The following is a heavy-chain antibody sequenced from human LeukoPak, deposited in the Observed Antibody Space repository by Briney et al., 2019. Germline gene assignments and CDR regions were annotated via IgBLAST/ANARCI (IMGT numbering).Heavy chain of an antibody. V-gene: IGHV3-21*01. D-gene: IGHD3-22*01. CDR2: ISSSSSYI. CDR1: GFTFSSYS. J-gene: IGHJ3*02. Sequence: GGSLRLSCAASGFTFSSYSMNWVRQASGRGLEWVSSISSSSSYIYYADSVKGRFTISRDNAKNSLYLQMNSLRAEDTAVYYCARAYYYDSSGYEDAFDIWGQGTMVTVSS. CDR3: ARAYYYDSSGYEDAFDI.